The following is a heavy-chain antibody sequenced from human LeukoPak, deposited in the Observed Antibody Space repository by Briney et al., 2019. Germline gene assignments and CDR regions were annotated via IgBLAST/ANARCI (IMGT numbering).Heavy chain of an antibody. CDR2: ISYDGSNK. CDR3: AKDRADIVATYFDY. V-gene: IGHV3-30*18. D-gene: IGHD5-12*01. CDR1: GFTFSSYG. J-gene: IGHJ4*02. Sequence: GRSLRLSCAASGFTFSSYGMHWVRQAPGKGLKWVAVISYDGSNKYYADSVKGRFTISRDNSKNTLYLQMNSLRAEDTAVYYCAKDRADIVATYFDYWGQGTLVTVSS.